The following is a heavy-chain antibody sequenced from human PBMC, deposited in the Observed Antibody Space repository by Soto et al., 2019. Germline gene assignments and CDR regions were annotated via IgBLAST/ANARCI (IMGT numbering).Heavy chain of an antibody. V-gene: IGHV4-59*08. CDR1: GGSISSYY. CDR2: IYYSGST. D-gene: IGHD1-26*01. Sequence: QVQLQESGPGLVKPSETLSLTCTVSGGSISSYYWCWIRQPPGKGLEWIGYIYYSGSTNYNPSLKSRVTISVDTSKNQFALKLSSVTAADTAVYDCARRYGSAIDYWGQGTLVTVSS. CDR3: ARRYGSAIDY. J-gene: IGHJ4*02.